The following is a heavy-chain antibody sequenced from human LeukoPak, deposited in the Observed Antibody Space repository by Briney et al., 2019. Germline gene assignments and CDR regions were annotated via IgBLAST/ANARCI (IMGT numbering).Heavy chain of an antibody. Sequence: SGGSLRLSCAASGFTFSSYAMSWVRQAPGKGLEWVSAISGSGGSTYYADSVKGRFTISRDNSKNTLYLQMNSLRAEDTAVYYCAKAPVVAWGSFGWYFDLWGRGTLVTVSS. CDR2: ISGSGGST. CDR3: AKAPVVAWGSFGWYFDL. V-gene: IGHV3-23*01. J-gene: IGHJ2*01. D-gene: IGHD2-15*01. CDR1: GFTFSSYA.